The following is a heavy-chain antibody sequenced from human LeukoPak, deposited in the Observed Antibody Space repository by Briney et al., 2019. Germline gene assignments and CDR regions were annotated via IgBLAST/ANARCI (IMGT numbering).Heavy chain of an antibody. CDR3: ARVVRGVVTSNWFDP. J-gene: IGHJ5*02. CDR1: GDSLNTYY. D-gene: IGHD2-21*02. CDR2: VASSWTS. Sequence: NPSETLSLTCTVSGDSLNTYYWTWIRQTPGKELEWIGFVASSWTSNYNPSLKSRVSISIDTSKNQFSLALTSVTPADTAVYYCARVVRGVVTSNWFDPWGQGTLVSVSS. V-gene: IGHV4-59*01.